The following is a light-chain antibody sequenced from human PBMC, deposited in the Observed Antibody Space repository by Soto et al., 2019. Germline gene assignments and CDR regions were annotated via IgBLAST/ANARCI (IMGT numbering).Light chain of an antibody. CDR3: QQRSNWPPGFT. J-gene: IGKJ3*01. V-gene: IGKV3-11*01. CDR2: AAS. CDR1: QSVSSY. Sequence: EIVLTQSPATLSLSPGERATLSCRASQSVSSYLAWYQQKPGQAPRLLIYAASTIATGVPARFSGSGSGTDFTLTISSLESEDFAVYYCQQRSNWPPGFTFGPGTKVDIK.